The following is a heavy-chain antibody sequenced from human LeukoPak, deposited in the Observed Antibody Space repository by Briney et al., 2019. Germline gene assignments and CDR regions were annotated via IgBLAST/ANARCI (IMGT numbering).Heavy chain of an antibody. CDR1: GFTFSSYS. J-gene: IGHJ4*02. V-gene: IGHV4-38-2*01. CDR2: IYHSGST. D-gene: IGHD2-2*01. CDR3: ARHEEYQLLPADY. Sequence: GSLRLSCAASGFTFSSYSMNWVRQAPWKGLEWIGSIYHSGSTYYNPSLKSRVTISVDTSKNQFSLKLSSVTAADTAVYYCARHEEYQLLPADYWGQGTLVTVSS.